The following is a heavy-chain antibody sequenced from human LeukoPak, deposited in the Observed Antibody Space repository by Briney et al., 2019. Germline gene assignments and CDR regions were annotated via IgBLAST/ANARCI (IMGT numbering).Heavy chain of an antibody. V-gene: IGHV3-23*01. D-gene: IGHD3-3*01. CDR2: LSGSGGST. Sequence: PGGSLRLSCAASGFTFSNYAMSWVRQAPGKGLEWVSALSGSGGSTYYADSVKGRFTISRDNSKNTLYLQMNSLRAEDTAVYYCAKDLYLRGYDFWSGYSPEAFDIWGQGTMVTVSS. J-gene: IGHJ3*02. CDR3: AKDLYLRGYDFWSGYSPEAFDI. CDR1: GFTFSNYA.